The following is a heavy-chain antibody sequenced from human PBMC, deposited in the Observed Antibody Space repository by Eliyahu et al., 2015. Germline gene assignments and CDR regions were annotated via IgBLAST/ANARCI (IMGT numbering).Heavy chain of an antibody. CDR1: GFTFSNYW. CDR2: IKQDGSEK. V-gene: IGHV3-7*01. CDR3: ARGREGFDY. Sequence: EVQLVESGGGLAXPGGSLRLSCAACGFTFSNYWMSGVRQAPGKGLEWVANIKQDGSEKYYVDSVKGRFTISRDNAKNSLYLQMNSLRAEDTAVYYCARGREGFDYWGQGTLVTVSS. J-gene: IGHJ4*02. D-gene: IGHD1-26*01.